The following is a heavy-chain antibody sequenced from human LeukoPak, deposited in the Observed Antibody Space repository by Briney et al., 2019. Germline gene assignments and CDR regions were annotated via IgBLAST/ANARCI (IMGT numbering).Heavy chain of an antibody. D-gene: IGHD6-13*01. CDR2: IRYDGSNK. CDR1: GFTFSNYG. J-gene: IGHJ4*02. Sequence: PGGSLRLSCAASGFTFSNYGLHWVRQAPGKGLEWVSFIRYDGSNKYYIDSVKGRFTISRDNSKNTLYLQMNSLRAEDTAVYYCAKEAGFGYSSSWYFDYWGQGTLVTVSS. V-gene: IGHV3-30*02. CDR3: AKEAGFGYSSSWYFDY.